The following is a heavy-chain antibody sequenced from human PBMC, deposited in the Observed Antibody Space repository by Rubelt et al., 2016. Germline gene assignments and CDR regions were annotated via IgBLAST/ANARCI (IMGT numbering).Heavy chain of an antibody. D-gene: IGHD5-18*01. CDR2: ISGSGGST. Sequence: VRQAPGKGLEWVSAISGSGGSTYYADSVKGRFTISRDNSKNTLYLQMNSLRAEDTAVYYCARRGYSFNWGQGTLVTVSS. CDR3: ARRGYSFN. J-gene: IGHJ4*02. V-gene: IGHV3-23*01.